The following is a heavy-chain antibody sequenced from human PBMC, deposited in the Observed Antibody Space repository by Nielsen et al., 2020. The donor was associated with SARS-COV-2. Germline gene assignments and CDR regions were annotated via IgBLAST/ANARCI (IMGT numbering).Heavy chain of an antibody. V-gene: IGHV3-64*04. CDR2: ISSNGGST. D-gene: IGHD3-3*01. J-gene: IGHJ6*02. CDR1: GFTFSSYA. Sequence: GGSLRLSCSASGFTFSSYAMHWVRQAPGKGLEYVSAISSNGGSTYYPGSVKGRFTISRENAKNSLYLQMNSLRAGDTAVYYCARGGAFWSGHYGMDVWGQGTTVTVSS. CDR3: ARGGAFWSGHYGMDV.